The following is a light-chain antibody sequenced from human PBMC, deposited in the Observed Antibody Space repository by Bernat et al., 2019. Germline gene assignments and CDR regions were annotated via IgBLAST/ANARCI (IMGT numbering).Light chain of an antibody. Sequence: TQSPDTLSVSPGERATLSCRASQSVGTNLAWYHQRPGQAPRLLMYGPSTRATGVPDRFSGSGSGADFTLTISSLQSEDFALYYCQQYNDLPYTFGQGTKIEIK. CDR1: QSVGTN. J-gene: IGKJ2*01. CDR2: GPS. CDR3: QQYNDLPYT. V-gene: IGKV3-15*01.